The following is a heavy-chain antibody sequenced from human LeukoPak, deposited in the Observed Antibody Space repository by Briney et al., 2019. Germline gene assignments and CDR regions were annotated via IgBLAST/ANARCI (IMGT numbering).Heavy chain of an antibody. CDR1: GYSFTNYW. Sequence: GESLKISCKGSGYSFTNYWLAWVRQMPVKGLDWMGIIYPGDSDTRYSPSFQGQVTISADKSINTAYLQWSSLTASDTAMYYCARYSLLPSSTVTTNYYYMDVWGKGTTITVSS. CDR3: ARYSLLPSSTVTTNYYYMDV. CDR2: IYPGDSDT. D-gene: IGHD4-11*01. V-gene: IGHV5-51*01. J-gene: IGHJ6*03.